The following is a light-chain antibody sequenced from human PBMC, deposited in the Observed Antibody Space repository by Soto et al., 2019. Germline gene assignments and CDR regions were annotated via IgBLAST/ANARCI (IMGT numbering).Light chain of an antibody. Sequence: EIVLTQSPATLSLSPGERATLSCRASQSVSSYLAWYQQKPGQAPRLLIYDASNRATGIPARFSGSGSGTDFTLTISSLDPEDFAIYYCQQRSNWPPVTFGGGTKVVIK. J-gene: IGKJ4*01. CDR1: QSVSSY. V-gene: IGKV3-11*01. CDR3: QQRSNWPPVT. CDR2: DAS.